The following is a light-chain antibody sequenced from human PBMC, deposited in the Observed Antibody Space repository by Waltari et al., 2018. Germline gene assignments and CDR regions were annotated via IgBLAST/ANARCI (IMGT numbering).Light chain of an antibody. CDR1: TTDVGGSNS. CDR2: EVS. J-gene: IGLJ2*01. V-gene: IGLV2-8*01. Sequence: QSALTKPPSASGSPGPSSTLPCHGTTTDVGGSNSVPWSQHPPAKAPTLMIYEVSTRPSGVPDRFSGSKSGNTASLTVSGLQAEDEADYYCSSYAGTLVFGGGTKLTVL. CDR3: SSYAGTLV.